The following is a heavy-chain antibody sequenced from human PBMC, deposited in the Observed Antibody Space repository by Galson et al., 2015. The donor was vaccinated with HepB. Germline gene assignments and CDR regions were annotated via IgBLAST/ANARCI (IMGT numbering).Heavy chain of an antibody. Sequence: SLRLSCAASGFTFSSYSMSWVRQAPGKGLEWVSVISGSGATTFYADSVKGRFTISRDNSKNTLYLQMNSLRPEDTAIYYCAKKILVGATGAFDIWGQGTMVTVSS. V-gene: IGHV3-23*01. CDR3: AKKILVGATGAFDI. J-gene: IGHJ3*02. CDR1: GFTFSSYS. D-gene: IGHD1-26*01. CDR2: ISGSGATT.